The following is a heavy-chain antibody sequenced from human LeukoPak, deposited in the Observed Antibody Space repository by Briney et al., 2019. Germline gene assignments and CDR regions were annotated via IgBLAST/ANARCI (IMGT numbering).Heavy chain of an antibody. J-gene: IGHJ4*02. Sequence: ASVKVSCKASGYTFTGYFIHWVRQAPGQGLEWMGWINPNNGDTQYAQRFQDRVTMTRDTSISTAHMELSRLTSDDMAVYYCARTVSYNWRIDYWGQGTLVTVSS. CDR3: ARTVSYNWRIDY. D-gene: IGHD3-10*01. CDR1: GYTFTGYF. V-gene: IGHV1-2*02. CDR2: INPNNGDT.